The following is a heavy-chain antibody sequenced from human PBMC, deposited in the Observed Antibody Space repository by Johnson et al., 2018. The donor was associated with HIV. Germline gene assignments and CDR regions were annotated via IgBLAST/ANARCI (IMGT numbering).Heavy chain of an antibody. Sequence: MQLVESGGGLVQPGGSLRLSCAVSGFTFSSHWMTWVRQAPGKGLEWVANIKTDGSEKYYVDSVKGRFTISRDNAKNSLYLQMNSLRAEDTAVYYCARDRGWLPQDAFDIWGQGTMVTVSS. D-gene: IGHD5-24*01. J-gene: IGHJ3*02. CDR3: ARDRGWLPQDAFDI. CDR2: IKTDGSEK. CDR1: GFTFSSHW. V-gene: IGHV3-7*01.